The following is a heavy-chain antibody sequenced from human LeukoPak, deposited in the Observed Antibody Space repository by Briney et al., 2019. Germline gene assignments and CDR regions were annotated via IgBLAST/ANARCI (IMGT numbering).Heavy chain of an antibody. CDR1: GGSFSGYY. V-gene: IGHV4-34*01. J-gene: IGHJ4*02. D-gene: IGHD4-23*01. CDR2: VNHSGST. CDR3: ARGREVTRDFDY. Sequence: ETLSLTCVVYGGSFSGYYWSWIRQPPGKGLEWIGDVNHSGSTNYNPSLESRVTISVDTSKSQFSLKLSSVTAADTSVYYCARGREVTRDFDYWGQGTLVSVSS.